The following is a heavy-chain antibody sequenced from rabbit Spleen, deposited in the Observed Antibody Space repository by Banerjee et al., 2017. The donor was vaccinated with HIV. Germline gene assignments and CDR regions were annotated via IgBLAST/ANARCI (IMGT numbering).Heavy chain of an antibody. CDR3: ARDTGSSFSSYGMDL. CDR2: IDTGDINT. V-gene: IGHV1S45*01. J-gene: IGHJ6*01. CDR1: GFSFSSNDY. Sequence: QEQLVESGGGLVQPEGSLTLTCTASGFSFSSNDYMCWVRQAPGKGLEWIACIDTGDINTYYASWAKGRFTISKTSSTTVTLQMTSLTVADTATYFCARDTGSSFSSYGMDLWGPGTLVTVS. D-gene: IGHD8-1*01.